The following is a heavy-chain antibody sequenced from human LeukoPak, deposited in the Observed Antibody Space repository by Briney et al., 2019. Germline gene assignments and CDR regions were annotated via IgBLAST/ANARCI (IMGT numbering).Heavy chain of an antibody. J-gene: IGHJ6*02. CDR3: ARGGSGYGDYYYFYGMGV. Sequence: PGGSLRLSCAASGFTFSSYAMSWVRQAPGKGLEWVSAISGSGGSTYYADSVKGRFTISRDSAKNSLYLQMNSLRDEDTAVYYCARGGSGYGDYYYFYGMGVWGQGTTVTVSS. V-gene: IGHV3-23*01. CDR1: GFTFSSYA. CDR2: ISGSGGST. D-gene: IGHD3-22*01.